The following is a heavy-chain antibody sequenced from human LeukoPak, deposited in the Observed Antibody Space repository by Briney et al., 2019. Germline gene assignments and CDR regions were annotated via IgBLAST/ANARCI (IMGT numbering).Heavy chain of an antibody. V-gene: IGHV4-59*01. Sequence: SETLPLTCTVSGGSISGYYWNWIRQSPGEGLEWLGYIHSTGNTRYNPSLRSRITMSVDTSMRQFSLKLDSVTAADTAVYYCGRAGRYCSDSYCYGENWFDPWGQGTLVTVSS. J-gene: IGHJ5*02. CDR2: IHSTGNT. CDR1: GGSISGYY. CDR3: GRAGRYCSDSYCYGENWFDP. D-gene: IGHD2-15*01.